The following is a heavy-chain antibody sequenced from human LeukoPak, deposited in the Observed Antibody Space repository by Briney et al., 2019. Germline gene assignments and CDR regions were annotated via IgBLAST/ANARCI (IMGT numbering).Heavy chain of an antibody. CDR3: AKFYDILTGYFDY. CDR2: ISGGNGNAYYA. Sequence: GGSLRLSCAASGFPFSSYAMSWVRQSPGKGLEWVSAISGGNGNAYYAYYADSVRGRFTISRDSSKNTLYLQMNSLRAEDTAVYYCAKFYDILTGYFDYWGQGTLVTVSS. D-gene: IGHD3-9*01. V-gene: IGHV3-23*01. CDR1: GFPFSSYA. J-gene: IGHJ4*02.